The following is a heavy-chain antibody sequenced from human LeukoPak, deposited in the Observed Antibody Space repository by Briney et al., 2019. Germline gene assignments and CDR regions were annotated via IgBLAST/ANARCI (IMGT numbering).Heavy chain of an antibody. J-gene: IGHJ4*02. CDR1: GGSISSHY. Sequence: SETLSPTCTVSGGSISSHYWSWIRQPPGKGLEWIGYIYYSGSTNYNPSLKSRVTISVDTSKNQFSLKLSSVTAADTAVYYCARRRGYSYGYGYWGQGTLVTVSS. D-gene: IGHD5-18*01. CDR3: ARRRGYSYGYGY. CDR2: IYYSGST. V-gene: IGHV4-59*11.